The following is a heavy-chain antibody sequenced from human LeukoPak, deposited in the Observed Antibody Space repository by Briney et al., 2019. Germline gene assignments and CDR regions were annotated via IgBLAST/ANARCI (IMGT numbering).Heavy chain of an antibody. J-gene: IGHJ6*03. Sequence: PSQTLSLTCTVSGGSISSSSYYWGWIRQPPGRGLEWFGSIYYSGDTYYNPSLKSRRVTISVDTSKNQFSLRLSSVTAADTAVYYCARHQWHYYYYMGVWGKGSTVTVSS. CDR1: GGSISSSSYY. D-gene: IGHD6-19*01. CDR3: ARHQWHYYYYMGV. CDR2: IYYSGDT. V-gene: IGHV4-39*01.